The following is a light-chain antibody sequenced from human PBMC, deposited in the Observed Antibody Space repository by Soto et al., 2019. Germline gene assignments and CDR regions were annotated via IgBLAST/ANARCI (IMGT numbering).Light chain of an antibody. V-gene: IGKV3-20*01. CDR3: QQYQNAPRT. J-gene: IGKJ1*01. Sequence: ETVLTQSPGTLSLSPGERATVSCRASQSVGGSSLAWYQQRPGQAPRLLIYDTSKRATGIPDRFSGSGSGTDFTLTISRLGPEDFAVYYCQQYQNAPRTFGQGTKVELQ. CDR2: DTS. CDR1: QSVGGSS.